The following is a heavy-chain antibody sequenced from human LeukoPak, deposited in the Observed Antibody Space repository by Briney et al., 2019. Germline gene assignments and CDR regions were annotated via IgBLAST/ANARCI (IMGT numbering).Heavy chain of an antibody. J-gene: IGHJ4*02. V-gene: IGHV1-46*01. CDR1: GYTFTSYY. CDR3: ARVLQGYSYGAALFDY. D-gene: IGHD5-18*01. Sequence: ASVKVSCKASGYTFTSYYMHWVRQAPGQGLEWMGIINPSGGSTSYAQKFQGRVTITADKSTSTAYMELSSLRSEDTAVYYCARVLQGYSYGAALFDYWGQGTLVTVSS. CDR2: INPSGGST.